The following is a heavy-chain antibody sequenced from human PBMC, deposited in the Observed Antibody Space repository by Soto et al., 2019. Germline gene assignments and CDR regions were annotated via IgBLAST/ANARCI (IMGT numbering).Heavy chain of an antibody. CDR2: VFRSGSI. Sequence: PSETLSLTCNVSGGSMTTGSYFWTWIRQPPGKGLEWIGYVFRSGSINYSPSFKSRVTISMDTSKNQFSLMLKSVTAADTAVYFCARARNRYFDYWGQGALVTVSS. CDR3: ARARNRYFDY. D-gene: IGHD1-1*01. J-gene: IGHJ4*02. V-gene: IGHV4-61*01. CDR1: GGSMTTGSYF.